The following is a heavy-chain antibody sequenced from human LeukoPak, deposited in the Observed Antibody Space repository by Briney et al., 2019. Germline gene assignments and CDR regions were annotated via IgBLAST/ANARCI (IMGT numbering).Heavy chain of an antibody. CDR2: ISSSSSYI. CDR3: AGDAGVVYAFYYYYYMDV. CDR1: GFTFSSYS. V-gene: IGHV3-21*01. D-gene: IGHD2-8*02. Sequence: GGSLRLSCAASGFTFSSYSMNWVRQAPGKGLEWVSSISSSSSYIYYADSVKGRFTISRDNAKNSLYLQMNSLRAEDTAVYYCAGDAGVVYAFYYYYYMDVWGKGTTVTVSS. J-gene: IGHJ6*03.